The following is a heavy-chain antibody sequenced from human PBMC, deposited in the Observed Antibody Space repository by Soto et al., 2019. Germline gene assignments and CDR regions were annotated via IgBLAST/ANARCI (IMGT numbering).Heavy chain of an antibody. J-gene: IGHJ6*02. Sequence: GGSLRLSCAASGFTFSTYWMHWVRQAPGKGLVWVSRINSDGSTTNYADSVKGRFTISRDNAKNTLYLQMNSLRAEDTAVYYCARDAYSDMGVWAQGTTVTVSS. V-gene: IGHV3-74*01. CDR2: INSDGSTT. CDR1: GFTFSTYW. CDR3: ARDAYSDMGV.